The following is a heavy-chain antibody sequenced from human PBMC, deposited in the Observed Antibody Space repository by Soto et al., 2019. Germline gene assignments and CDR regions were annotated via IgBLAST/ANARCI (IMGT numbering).Heavy chain of an antibody. CDR1: GFTFSDYY. Sequence: QVQLVESGGGLVKPGGSLRLSCAASGFTFSDYYMSWIRQAPGKGLEWVSYISSSGNTIYYADSVKGRFTISRDNARNALYLQMNSLRAEDTAVYYCARDRGVDTTPTKYYYSYGMDVLGQGTTVTVSS. CDR2: ISSSGNTI. J-gene: IGHJ6*02. V-gene: IGHV3-11*01. CDR3: ARDRGVDTTPTKYYYSYGMDV. D-gene: IGHD3-10*01.